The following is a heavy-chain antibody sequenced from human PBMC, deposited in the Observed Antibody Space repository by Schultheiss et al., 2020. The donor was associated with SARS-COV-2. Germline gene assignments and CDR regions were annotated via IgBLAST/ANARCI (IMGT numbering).Heavy chain of an antibody. D-gene: IGHD2-2*01. V-gene: IGHV1-2*02. Sequence: ASVKVSCKASGYIFTGYYMHWVRQAPGQGLEWMGWINPNSGGTNYAQKFQGRVTMTRDTSISTAYMELSRLRSDDTAVYYCARAPEYQLFWYFDLWGRGTLVTVAS. CDR1: GYIFTGYY. CDR3: ARAPEYQLFWYFDL. J-gene: IGHJ2*01. CDR2: INPNSGGT.